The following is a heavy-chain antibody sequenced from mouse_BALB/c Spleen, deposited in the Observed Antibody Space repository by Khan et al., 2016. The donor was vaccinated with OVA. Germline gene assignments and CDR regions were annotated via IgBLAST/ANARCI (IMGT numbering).Heavy chain of an antibody. D-gene: IGHD2-1*01. CDR2: ISSGSTYT. CDR1: GFSFSSYT. Sequence: EVQLLETGGGLVNPGGSLKLSCAASGFSFSSYTMSWVRQTPEKRLEWVATISSGSTYTYYPDSVKGRFTISRDNAKNTLYLQMSSLKSEDTAMSYCTRDGNYAHWYFDVWGAGTTVTVSS. J-gene: IGHJ1*01. CDR3: TRDGNYAHWYFDV. V-gene: IGHV5-6-4*01.